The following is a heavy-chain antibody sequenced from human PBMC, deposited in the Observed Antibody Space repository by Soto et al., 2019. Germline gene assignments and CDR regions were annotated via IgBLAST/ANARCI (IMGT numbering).Heavy chain of an antibody. CDR1: GYSFTSYW. V-gene: IGHV5-51*01. J-gene: IGHJ3*02. CDR3: ERRRRKAWLDPSDACDI. D-gene: IGHD6-19*01. Sequence: GESLKISCKGSGYSFTSYWIGWVRQMPGKGLEWMGIIYPGDSDTRYSPSFQGQVTISADKSISPAYLQWSSLKASDTAMYYCERRRRKAWLDPSDACDIWGQGTMVTVSS. CDR2: IYPGDSDT.